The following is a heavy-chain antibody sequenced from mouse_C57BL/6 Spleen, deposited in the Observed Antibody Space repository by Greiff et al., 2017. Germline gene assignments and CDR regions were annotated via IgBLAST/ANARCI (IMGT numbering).Heavy chain of an antibody. CDR1: GFTFSSYA. D-gene: IGHD6-1*01. J-gene: IGHJ4*01. V-gene: IGHV5-4*01. CDR2: ISDGGSYT. Sequence: EVKLVESGGGLVKPGGSLKLSCAASGFTFSSYAMSWVRQTPEKRLEWVATISDGGSYTYYPDNVKGRFTISRDNAKNNLYLQMSHLKSEDTAMYYCAREGDIQPYAMDYWGQGTSVTVSS. CDR3: AREGDIQPYAMDY.